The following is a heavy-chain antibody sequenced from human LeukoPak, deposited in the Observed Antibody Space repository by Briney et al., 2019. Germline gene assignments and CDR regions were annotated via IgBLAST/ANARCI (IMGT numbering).Heavy chain of an antibody. CDR3: TRDVSQSSSWYGEFDY. V-gene: IGHV3-74*03. CDR2: INSDGSST. D-gene: IGHD6-13*01. J-gene: IGHJ4*02. Sequence: GGSLRLSCAASGFSFSNHWMHWVRQVPGKGLVWVSRINSDGSSTTYADSVKGRFTISRDNAKNTLYLQKNSLRDEDTAVYYCTRDVSQSSSWYGEFDYWGQGTQVTVSS. CDR1: GFSFSNHW.